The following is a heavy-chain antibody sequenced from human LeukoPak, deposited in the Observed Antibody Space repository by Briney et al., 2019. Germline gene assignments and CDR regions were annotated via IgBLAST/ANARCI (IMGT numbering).Heavy chain of an antibody. CDR3: CTDDDGGRGH. J-gene: IGHJ4*02. V-gene: IGHV3-15*01. CDR2: IKSKSDDGTA. D-gene: IGHD3-16*01. CDR1: GLSFSTAW. Sequence: GGSLRLSCAASGLSFSTAWMGWVRQAPGKGLEWVGRIKSKSDDGTAVYTAPVKGRFTISRDDSKDTLYLQMNSLKTEDTAVYYCCTDDDGGRGHWGQGTLVSVS.